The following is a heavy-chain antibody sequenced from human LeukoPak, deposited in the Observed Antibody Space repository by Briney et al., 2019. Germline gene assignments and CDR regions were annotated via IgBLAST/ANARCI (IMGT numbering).Heavy chain of an antibody. CDR2: IYHSGST. CDR1: GYSISSGYY. CDR3: ATDRPGSGSIDYYFDY. Sequence: SETLSLTCAVSGYSISSGYYWGWIRQPPGKGLEWMGSIYHSGSTYYNPSLKSRVTIAVDTSKNQFSLKLRSATAADTAVYYCATDRPGSGSIDYYFDYWGQGTLVTVSS. D-gene: IGHD3-10*01. V-gene: IGHV4-38-2*02. J-gene: IGHJ4*02.